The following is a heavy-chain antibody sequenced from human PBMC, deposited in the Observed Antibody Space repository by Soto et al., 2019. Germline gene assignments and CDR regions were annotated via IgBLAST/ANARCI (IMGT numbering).Heavy chain of an antibody. Sequence: QVQLVQSGAEVKKPGASVRVSCKASGYTFSDYYLHWVRQAPGQGLECMGWINPNSGDANSAQKFQGRVTMTRDTSISTAYMELRRLTSDDTAVYFCARGGYSSGWYLNYLDDWGQGTLVTVSS. CDR3: ARGGYSSGWYLNYLDD. CDR1: GYTFSDYY. D-gene: IGHD6-19*01. J-gene: IGHJ4*02. CDR2: INPNSGDA. V-gene: IGHV1-2*02.